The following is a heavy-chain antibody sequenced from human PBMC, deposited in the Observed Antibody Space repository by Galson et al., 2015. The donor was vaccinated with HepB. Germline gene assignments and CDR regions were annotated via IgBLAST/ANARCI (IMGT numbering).Heavy chain of an antibody. CDR3: ARAPPIPIFGVAREYSSAY. Sequence: SVKVSCKASGYTFTSYYMHWVRQAPGQGLEWMGIINPSGGSTNYAQKFQGRVNMTRDTSTSTVYMELSSLRSEDAAVYYCARAPPIPIFGVAREYSSAYWGPLTLVTASP. CDR2: INPSGGST. D-gene: IGHD3-3*01. CDR1: GYTFTSYY. J-gene: IGHJ4*02. V-gene: IGHV1-46*03.